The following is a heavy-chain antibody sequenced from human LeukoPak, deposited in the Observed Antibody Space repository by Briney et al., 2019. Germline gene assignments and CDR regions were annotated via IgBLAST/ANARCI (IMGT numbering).Heavy chain of an antibody. V-gene: IGHV4-34*01. CDR3: ARLGSVGYYNYQYMDI. D-gene: IGHD3-10*01. CDR1: GGSFSGYY. Sequence: SETLSLTCAVYGGSFSGYYWSWIRQPPGKGLEWIGEINDIGNTNYHPSLRSRVTIAVDTSKNQFSLSLTSATAADTAVYFCARLGSVGYYNYQYMDIWGKGTTVTVSS. J-gene: IGHJ6*03. CDR2: INDIGNT.